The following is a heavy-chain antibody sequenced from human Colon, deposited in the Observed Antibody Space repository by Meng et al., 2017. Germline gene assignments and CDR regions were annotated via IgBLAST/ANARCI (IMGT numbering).Heavy chain of an antibody. D-gene: IGHD6-19*01. V-gene: IGHV4-4*02. Sequence: QVQLQEAGPGLVKPSGTLSLTCTVSGGSIPSSDWWSWVRQTPGKGLEWIGETYQNGRPNYNPSLKSRVTISVDKSKNQFSLNMTSVTAADTAVYYCAREVVVAGTRNWLDPWGQGILVTVSS. CDR2: TYQNGRP. CDR3: AREVVVAGTRNWLDP. CDR1: GGSIPSSDW. J-gene: IGHJ5*02.